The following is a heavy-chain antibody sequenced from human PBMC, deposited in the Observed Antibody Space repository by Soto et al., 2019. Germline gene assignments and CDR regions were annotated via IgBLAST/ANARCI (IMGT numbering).Heavy chain of an antibody. CDR1: GFTFSSYA. J-gene: IGHJ4*02. CDR2: ISGSGGST. CDR3: AKDIDRRYYYDSSGYPGKHFGY. D-gene: IGHD3-22*01. V-gene: IGHV3-23*01. Sequence: SLRLSCTASGFTFSSYAMSWVRQAPGKGLEWVSAISGSGGSTYYADSVKGRFTISRDNSKNTLYLQMNSLRAEDTAVYYCAKDIDRRYYYDSSGYPGKHFGYWGQGTLVTVSS.